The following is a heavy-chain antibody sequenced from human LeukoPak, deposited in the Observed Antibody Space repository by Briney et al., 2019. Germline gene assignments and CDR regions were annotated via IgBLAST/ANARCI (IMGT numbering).Heavy chain of an antibody. Sequence: PGGSLRLSCAASGFTFSSYWMHWVRQAPGKGLVWVSRINSDGSSTSYADSVKGRFTISRGNSKNTLYLQMNGLRAEDTAVYYCARATRYDSSVYYFDYWGQGTLVTVSS. CDR2: INSDGSST. J-gene: IGHJ4*02. CDR3: ARATRYDSSVYYFDY. V-gene: IGHV3-74*01. CDR1: GFTFSSYW. D-gene: IGHD3-22*01.